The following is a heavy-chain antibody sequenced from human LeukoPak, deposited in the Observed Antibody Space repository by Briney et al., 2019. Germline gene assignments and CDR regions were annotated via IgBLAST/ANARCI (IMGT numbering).Heavy chain of an antibody. CDR3: ARDRGYYDSSGYHQYYYFDY. D-gene: IGHD3-22*01. V-gene: IGHV3-30*02. Sequence: GSLRLSCAASGFTFSSYGMHWVRQAPGKGLEWVAFIRYDGSNKYYADSVKGRFTISRDNSKNTLYLQMNSLRAEDTAVYYCARDRGYYDSSGYHQYYYFDYWGQGTLVTVSS. CDR2: IRYDGSNK. CDR1: GFTFSSYG. J-gene: IGHJ4*02.